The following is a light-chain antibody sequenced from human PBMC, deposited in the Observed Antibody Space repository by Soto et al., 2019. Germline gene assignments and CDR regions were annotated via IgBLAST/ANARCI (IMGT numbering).Light chain of an antibody. CDR1: SSDVGGYNY. CDR3: SSYSSSGTPVV. J-gene: IGLJ2*01. V-gene: IGLV2-14*01. CDR2: DVS. Sequence: QSALTQPASVSGSPGQSITISCTGTSSDVGGYNYVSWYQQHPGKAPKLMIYDVSNRPSGFSNRFSGSKSGNTASLTISGLQAEDEADYYCSSYSSSGTPVVFGGGTKLTVL.